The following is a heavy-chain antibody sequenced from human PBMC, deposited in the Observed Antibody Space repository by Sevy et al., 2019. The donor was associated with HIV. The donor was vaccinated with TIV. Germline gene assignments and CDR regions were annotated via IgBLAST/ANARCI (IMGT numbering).Heavy chain of an antibody. CDR1: GFTFSSYA. V-gene: IGHV3-23*01. Sequence: GGSLRLSCAASGFTFSSYAMSWVRQAPGKGLEWVSAISGSGGSTYYADSVKGRFTISRDNSKNTLYLQMNSLRAEDTAVYYCAKLDCSGGSCYDFDYWGHGTLVTVSS. D-gene: IGHD2-15*01. CDR3: AKLDCSGGSCYDFDY. CDR2: ISGSGGST. J-gene: IGHJ4*01.